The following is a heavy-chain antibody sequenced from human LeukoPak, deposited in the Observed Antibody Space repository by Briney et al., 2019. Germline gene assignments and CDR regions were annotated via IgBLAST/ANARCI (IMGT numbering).Heavy chain of an antibody. V-gene: IGHV1-8*01. CDR1: GYTFTSYD. CDR2: RNPNSGNT. Sequence: GASVKVSCKASGYTFTSYDINWVRQATGQGLEWMGWRNPNSGNTGYAQKFQGRVTMTRNTSISTAYMELSSLRSEDTAVYYCARDVRRGATIRNAFDIWGQGTMVTVSS. D-gene: IGHD5-12*01. J-gene: IGHJ3*02. CDR3: ARDVRRGATIRNAFDI.